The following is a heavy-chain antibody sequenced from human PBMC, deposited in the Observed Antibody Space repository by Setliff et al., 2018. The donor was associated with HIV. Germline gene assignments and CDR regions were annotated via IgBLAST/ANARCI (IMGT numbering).Heavy chain of an antibody. CDR3: AGFPLSSSWYFY. J-gene: IGHJ4*02. CDR2: IYYSGST. D-gene: IGHD6-13*01. Sequence: SETLSLTCTVSGGSISSSGYYWGWIRQPPGKGLEWIGTIYYSGSTYYHPSLKSRGTISVDTSKNQFSLKLSSVTAADTAVYYCAGFPLSSSWYFYWGQGTLVTVSS. V-gene: IGHV4-39*01. CDR1: GGSISSSGYY.